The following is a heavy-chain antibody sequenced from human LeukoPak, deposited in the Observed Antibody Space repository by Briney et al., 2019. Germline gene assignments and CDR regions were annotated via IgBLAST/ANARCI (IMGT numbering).Heavy chain of an antibody. Sequence: GGSLRLSCAASGFTFSSYSMNWVRQAPGKGLEWVSSISSSSSYIYYADSVKGRFTISRDNAKNSLYLQMNSLRAEDTAVYYCARGRGDGYNIDFFFDYWGQGTLVTVSS. V-gene: IGHV3-21*01. CDR1: GFTFSSYS. CDR2: ISSSSSYI. J-gene: IGHJ4*02. CDR3: ARGRGDGYNIDFFFDY. D-gene: IGHD5-24*01.